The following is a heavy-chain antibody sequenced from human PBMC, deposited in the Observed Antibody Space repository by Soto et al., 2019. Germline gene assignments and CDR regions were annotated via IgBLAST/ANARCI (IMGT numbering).Heavy chain of an antibody. CDR2: IIPIFGTA. V-gene: IGHV1-69*06. D-gene: IGHD6-13*01. CDR1: GGTFSSYA. CDR3: ARDEDSSWSRGYYYYGMDV. Sequence: SVKVSCKASGGTFSSYAISWVRQAPGQGLEWMGGIIPIFGTANYAQKFQGRVTITADKSTSTAYMELSSLRSEDTAVYYCARDEDSSWSRGYYYYGMDVWGQGNTVTVS. J-gene: IGHJ6*02.